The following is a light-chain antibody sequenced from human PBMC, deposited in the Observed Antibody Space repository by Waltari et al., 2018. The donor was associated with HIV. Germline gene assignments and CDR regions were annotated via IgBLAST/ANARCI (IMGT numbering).Light chain of an antibody. CDR1: SSDVRNSNL. CDR2: EVS. V-gene: IGLV2-23*02. J-gene: IGLJ1*01. Sequence: QSALTQPASVSGSPGQSITISCIGTSSDVRNSNLVSWYQQHPGKAPKLMIYEVSKRPSGVSNRFSGSKSGNTASLTISGLQADDEADYYCCSYATSSTSLYVFGTGTKVTVL. CDR3: CSYATSSTSLYV.